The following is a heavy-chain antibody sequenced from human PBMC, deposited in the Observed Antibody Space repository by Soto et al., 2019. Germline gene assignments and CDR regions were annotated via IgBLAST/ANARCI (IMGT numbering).Heavy chain of an antibody. CDR2: IYYSGST. Sequence: SETLSLTCTVSGGSISSSSYYWGWIRQPPGKGLEWIGGIYYSGSTYYNPSLKSRVTISVDTSKNQFSLKLSSVTAADTAVYYCARSLLYGDYVWFDPWGQGTLVTVSS. J-gene: IGHJ5*02. D-gene: IGHD4-17*01. CDR1: GGSISSSSYY. V-gene: IGHV4-39*01. CDR3: ARSLLYGDYVWFDP.